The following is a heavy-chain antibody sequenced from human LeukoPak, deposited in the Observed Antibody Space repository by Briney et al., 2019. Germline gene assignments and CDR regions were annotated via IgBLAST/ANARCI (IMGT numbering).Heavy chain of an antibody. V-gene: IGHV4-4*07. CDR1: GGSISSYY. CDR2: IYTSGST. Sequence: SETLSLTCNVSGGSISSYYWSWIRQPAGKGLEWIGRIYTSGSTNYNPSLKSRVTMSVDTSKNQFSLKLSSVTAADTAVYYCARVESGGYYYDSSGYYPRFWYFDLWGRGTLVTVSS. D-gene: IGHD3-22*01. J-gene: IGHJ2*01. CDR3: ARVESGGYYYDSSGYYPRFWYFDL.